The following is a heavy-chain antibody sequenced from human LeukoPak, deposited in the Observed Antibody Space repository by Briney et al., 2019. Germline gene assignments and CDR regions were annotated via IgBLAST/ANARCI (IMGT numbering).Heavy chain of an antibody. V-gene: IGHV4-39*01. CDR1: GGSTSSSSYY. D-gene: IGHD4-17*01. Sequence: SETLSLTCTVSGGSTSSSSYYWGWIRQPPGKGLEWIGSIYYSGSTYYNPSLKSRVTISVDTSKNQFSLKLSSVTAADTAVYYCARLGDYFRYYFDYWGQGTLVTVSS. CDR3: ARLGDYFRYYFDY. CDR2: IYYSGST. J-gene: IGHJ4*02.